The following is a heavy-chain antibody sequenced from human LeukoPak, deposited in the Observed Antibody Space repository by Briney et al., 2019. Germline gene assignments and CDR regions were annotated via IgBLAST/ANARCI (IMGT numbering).Heavy chain of an antibody. V-gene: IGHV3-30-3*01. Sequence: GGSLRLSCAASGFTFSSYWMHWVRQAPGKGLEWVAVISYDGSNKYYADSVKGRFTISRDNSKNTLYLQMNSLRAEDTAVYYCARGTPNWFDPWGQGTLVTVSS. J-gene: IGHJ5*02. CDR1: GFTFSSYW. CDR3: ARGTPNWFDP. CDR2: ISYDGSNK.